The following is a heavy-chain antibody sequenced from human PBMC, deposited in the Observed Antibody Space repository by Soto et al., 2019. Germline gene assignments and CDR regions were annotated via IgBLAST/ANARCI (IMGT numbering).Heavy chain of an antibody. CDR3: AKASEDCSSTSCYGYYFDS. CDR1: GFTFSSYA. J-gene: IGHJ4*02. V-gene: IGHV3-23*01. D-gene: IGHD2-2*01. Sequence: GGSLRLSCAASGFTFSSYAMSWVRQAPGKGLEWVSAIRGSGGSKYYADSVKGRFTISRDNSKNTLYLQMNSLRAEDTAVYHCAKASEDCSSTSCYGYYFDSGGQGTLLTVSS. CDR2: IRGSGGSK.